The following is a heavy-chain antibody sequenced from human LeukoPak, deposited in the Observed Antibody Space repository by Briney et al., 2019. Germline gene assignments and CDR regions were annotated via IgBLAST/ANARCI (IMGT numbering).Heavy chain of an antibody. D-gene: IGHD6-19*01. V-gene: IGHV3-72*01. CDR3: VRVGSVAGSDYLDF. CDR2: SRNKAKSYTT. J-gene: IGHJ4*02. CDR1: GFTFSDHF. Sequence: GGSLRLSCAVSGFTFSDHFLDWVRQAPGKGLEWVGRSRNKAKSYTTEYAASVKGRFTISRDDSKNSLYLQMNNLRTEDTAVYYCVRVGSVAGSDYLDFWGQGTLVTVSS.